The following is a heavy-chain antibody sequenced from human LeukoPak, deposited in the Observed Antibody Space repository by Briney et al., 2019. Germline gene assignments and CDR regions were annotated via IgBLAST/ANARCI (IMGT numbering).Heavy chain of an antibody. CDR3: ASKYDYGRGREAYLSFDS. Sequence: ASVKVSCNPSGYTFTGDMMHSVRQAPGQGLEWMGWINPNSGGTDYAQKFQGRVTMTRDTSISTAYMEVSMLSSDDTAVYYCASKYDYGRGREAYLSFDSWGQGTLVTVSS. V-gene: IGHV1-2*02. CDR1: GYTFTGDM. D-gene: IGHD3-16*01. J-gene: IGHJ5*01. CDR2: INPNSGGT.